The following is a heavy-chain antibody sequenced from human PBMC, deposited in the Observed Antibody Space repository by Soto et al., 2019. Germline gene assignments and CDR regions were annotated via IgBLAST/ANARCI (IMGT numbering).Heavy chain of an antibody. V-gene: IGHV3-9*01. D-gene: IGHD1-1*01. CDR3: AKDKGNWKGSYFDY. CDR2: ISWNSGSI. CDR1: GFTFDDYA. Sequence: GGSLRLSCAASGFTFDDYAMRWVRQAPGKGLEWVSGISWNSGSIGYADSVKGRFTISRDNAKNSLYLQMNSLRAEDTALYYCAKDKGNWKGSYFDYWGQGTLVTVSS. J-gene: IGHJ4*02.